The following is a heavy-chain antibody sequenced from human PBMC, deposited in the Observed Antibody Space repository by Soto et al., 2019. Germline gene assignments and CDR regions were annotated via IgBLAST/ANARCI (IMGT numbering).Heavy chain of an antibody. Sequence: LSLTCTVSGGSISSSSYYWGWIRQPPGKGLEWIGSIYYSGSNYNNPSLKKRNTISVNTSKNQISLKLSTVTAADTAVYYYARMAYISICFFFFWVQRTLV. CDR2: IYYSGSN. CDR1: GGSISSSSYY. D-gene: IGHD3-3*02. V-gene: IGHV4-39*07. J-gene: IGHJ4*02. CDR3: ARMAYISICFFFF.